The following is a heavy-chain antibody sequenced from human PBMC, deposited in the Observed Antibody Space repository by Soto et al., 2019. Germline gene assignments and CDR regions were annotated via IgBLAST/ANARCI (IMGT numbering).Heavy chain of an antibody. D-gene: IGHD1-7*01. J-gene: IGHJ6*02. CDR3: ARDYCNYVWGV. Sequence: NPSETLSLTCTVSGGSVSSGSYYWTWIRQPPGKGLEWIGYIYYSGSTTYNPSLKSRVTISLDTSTQLSLRLSSATAADTAVYYCARDYCNYVWGVWGQGTTVTVSS. CDR1: GGSVSSGSYY. V-gene: IGHV4-61*01. CDR2: IYYSGST.